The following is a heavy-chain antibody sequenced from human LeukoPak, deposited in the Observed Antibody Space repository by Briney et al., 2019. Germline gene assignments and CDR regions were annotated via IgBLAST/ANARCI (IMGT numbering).Heavy chain of an antibody. D-gene: IGHD3-22*01. CDR1: GGSISSYY. J-gene: IGHJ2*01. CDR3: ARGEPTYYYDSSGYWYFDL. Sequence: PSETLSLTCTVSGGSISSYYWSWIRQPPGKGLEWIGYIYYSGSTNYNPSLKSRVTISVDTSKNRFSLKLSSVTAADTAVYYCARGEPTYYYDSSGYWYFDLWGRGTLVTVSS. V-gene: IGHV4-59*01. CDR2: IYYSGST.